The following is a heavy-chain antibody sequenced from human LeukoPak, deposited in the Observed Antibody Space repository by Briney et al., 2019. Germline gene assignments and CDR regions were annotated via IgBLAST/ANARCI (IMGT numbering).Heavy chain of an antibody. J-gene: IGHJ6*02. Sequence: GGSLRLSCVASGFTFGKYWMSWVRQAPGKGLEWVSAISGSGGSTYYADSVKGRFTISRDNSKNTLYLQMNSLRAEDTAVYYCAITTSGSYYYYGMDVWGQGTTVTVSS. CDR3: AITTSGSYYYYGMDV. V-gene: IGHV3-23*01. D-gene: IGHD1-26*01. CDR1: GFTFGKYW. CDR2: ISGSGGST.